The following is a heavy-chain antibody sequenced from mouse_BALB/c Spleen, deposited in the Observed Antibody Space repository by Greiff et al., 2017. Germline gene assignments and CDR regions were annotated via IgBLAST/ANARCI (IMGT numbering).Heavy chain of an antibody. Sequence: EVQLVESGGGLVKPGGSLKLSCVASGFTFSDYYMYWVRQTPEKRLEWVATISDGGSYTYYPDSVKGRFTISRDNAKNNLYLQMSSLKSEDTAMYYCARERRLAYWGQGTLVTVSA. J-gene: IGHJ3*01. CDR3: ARERRLAY. CDR1: GFTFSDYY. V-gene: IGHV5-4*02. CDR2: ISDGGSYT.